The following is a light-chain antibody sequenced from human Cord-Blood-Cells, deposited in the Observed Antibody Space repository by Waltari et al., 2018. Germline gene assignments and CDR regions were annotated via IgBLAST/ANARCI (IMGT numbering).Light chain of an antibody. CDR3: SSYTSSIYV. V-gene: IGLV2-14*01. Sequence: QSALTQPASVSGSPGQSITISCTGTSSDVGGYNYVSWYQQHPGKAPKLMIYEVSNRPSGVSIRFAGSKAGNTASLTISGLQAEDEADYYCSSYTSSIYVFGTGTKVTVL. J-gene: IGLJ1*01. CDR1: SSDVGGYNY. CDR2: EVS.